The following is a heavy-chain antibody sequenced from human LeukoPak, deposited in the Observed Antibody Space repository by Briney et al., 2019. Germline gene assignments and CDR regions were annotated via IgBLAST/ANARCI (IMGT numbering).Heavy chain of an antibody. J-gene: IGHJ4*02. CDR3: ARASTTFDD. CDR2: VSDGGST. D-gene: IGHD1-14*01. Sequence: SETLSLTCTVSGGSISSYYWSWIRQSPGKGLEWIGHVSDGGSTNYSPSLKGRVSISVATSKNQFSLNLRSVTAADTAVYFCARASTTFDDWGQGTLVTVSS. V-gene: IGHV4-59*01. CDR1: GGSISSYY.